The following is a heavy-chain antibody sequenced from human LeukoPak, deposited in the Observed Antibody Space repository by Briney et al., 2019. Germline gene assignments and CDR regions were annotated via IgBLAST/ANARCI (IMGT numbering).Heavy chain of an antibody. CDR3: ARAQLPSSSWYCCYYMDV. CDR2: IRYDGSNK. J-gene: IGHJ6*03. CDR1: GFTFSSYG. Sequence: PGGSLRLSCAASGFTFSSYGMHWVRQAPGKGLEWVAFIRYDGSNKYYADSVKGRFTISRDNSKNTLYLQMNSLRAEDTAVYYCARAQLPSSSWYCCYYMDVWGKGTTVTVSS. D-gene: IGHD6-13*01. V-gene: IGHV3-30*02.